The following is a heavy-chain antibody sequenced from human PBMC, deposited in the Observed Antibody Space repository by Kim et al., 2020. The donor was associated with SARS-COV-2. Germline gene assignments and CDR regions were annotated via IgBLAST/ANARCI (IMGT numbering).Heavy chain of an antibody. V-gene: IGHV3-30*04. Sequence: GGSLRLSCAASGFTFSSYAMHWVRQAPGKGLEWVAVISYDGSNKYYADSVKGRFTISRDNSKNTLYLQMNSLRAEDTAMYFCARGARYQLLWRFDPWGQGTLVTVSS. D-gene: IGHD2-2*01. CDR1: GFTFSSYA. J-gene: IGHJ5*02. CDR3: ARGARYQLLWRFDP. CDR2: ISYDGSNK.